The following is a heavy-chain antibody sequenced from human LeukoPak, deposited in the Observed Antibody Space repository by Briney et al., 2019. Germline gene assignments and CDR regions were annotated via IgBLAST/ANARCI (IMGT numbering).Heavy chain of an antibody. D-gene: IGHD3-9*01. CDR2: INPSGGST. CDR3: ARGADYDILTGYSAHDY. Sequence: GASVKVSCKASGYTFTSYYMHWVRQAPGQGLEWMGIINPSGGSTSYAQKFQGRVTMTRDTSTSTVYMELSSLRSEDTAVYYCARGADYDILTGYSAHDYWGQGTLVTVSS. V-gene: IGHV1-46*01. J-gene: IGHJ4*02. CDR1: GYTFTSYY.